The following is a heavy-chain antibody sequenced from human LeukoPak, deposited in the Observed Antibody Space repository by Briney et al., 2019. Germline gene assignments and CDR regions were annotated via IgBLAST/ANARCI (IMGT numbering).Heavy chain of an antibody. D-gene: IGHD5-18*01. CDR2: IYYSGST. J-gene: IGHJ4*02. CDR1: GGSISSYY. Sequence: PSETLSLTCTVSGGSISSYYWSWIRQPPGKGLEWIGYIYYSGSTNYNPSLKSRVTISVDTSKNQFSLKLSSVTAADTAVYYCARDPGYSYGYSYFDYWGQGTLVTVSS. CDR3: ARDPGYSYGYSYFDY. V-gene: IGHV4-59*01.